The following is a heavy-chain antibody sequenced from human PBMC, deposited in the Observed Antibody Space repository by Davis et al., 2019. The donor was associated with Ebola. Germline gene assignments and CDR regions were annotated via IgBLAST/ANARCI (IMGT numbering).Heavy chain of an antibody. V-gene: IGHV4-39*01. CDR1: GGSISSSSYY. D-gene: IGHD1-26*01. J-gene: IGHJ4*02. Sequence: SETLSLTCTVSGGSISSSSYYWCWIRQPPGKGLEWIGSIYYIGSTYSNPSLKSRVTISVDTSKNQFSLKLSSVTAADTAVYYCARLIVGANFDYWGQGTLVTVSS. CDR2: IYYIGST. CDR3: ARLIVGANFDY.